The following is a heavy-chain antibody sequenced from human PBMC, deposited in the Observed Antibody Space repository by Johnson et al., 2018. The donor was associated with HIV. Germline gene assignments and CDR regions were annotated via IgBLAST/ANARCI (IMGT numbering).Heavy chain of an antibody. Sequence: VQLVESGGGVVQPGRSLRVSCAASGFTFDDYAMHWVRQAPWKGLEWVSGISWNSGSIGYADSVKGRFTISRDNAKNSLYLQMNSLRAEDTALYYCAKEGYCSGGSCYDEAAFDIWGQGTMVTVSS. V-gene: IGHV3-9*01. CDR2: ISWNSGSI. J-gene: IGHJ3*02. CDR3: AKEGYCSGGSCYDEAAFDI. CDR1: GFTFDDYA. D-gene: IGHD2-15*01.